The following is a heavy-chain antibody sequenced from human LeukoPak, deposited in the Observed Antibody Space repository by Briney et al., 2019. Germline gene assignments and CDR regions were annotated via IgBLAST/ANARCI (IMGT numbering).Heavy chain of an antibody. J-gene: IGHJ3*02. CDR2: IDPSGERA. Sequence: GASVKVSCKASGYTFTTYYIHWVRQAPGQGLEWMGIIDPSGERACYARKFRGRVTMTRDAFTSTVYVELNSLRSEDTAMYYCTRSSSVTMVRDADKFDIWGQGTTVTVSS. V-gene: IGHV1-46*01. CDR3: TRSSSVTMVRDADKFDI. D-gene: IGHD3-10*01. CDR1: GYTFTTYY.